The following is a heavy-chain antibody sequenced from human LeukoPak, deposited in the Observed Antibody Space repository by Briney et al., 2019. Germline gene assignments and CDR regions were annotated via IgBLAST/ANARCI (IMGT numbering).Heavy chain of an antibody. D-gene: IGHD3-10*01. V-gene: IGHV3-11*01. CDR3: ARESYYYGSGAYDP. J-gene: IGHJ5*02. CDR1: GFIISDYY. CDR2: SSTSGSTI. Sequence: GGSLRLSCAASGFIISDYYMSWIRQAPGKGLEWLSYSSTSGSTISYADSVKGRFIISRDNAKNSLYLQMNSLRAEDTAVYYCARESYYYGSGAYDPWGQGTLVTVSS.